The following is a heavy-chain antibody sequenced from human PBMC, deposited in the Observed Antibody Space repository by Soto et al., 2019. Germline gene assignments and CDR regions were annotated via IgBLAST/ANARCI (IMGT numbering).Heavy chain of an antibody. CDR3: ATDTGPAGSQPPLHPLPNAFDI. J-gene: IGHJ3*02. CDR1: GYTLTELS. V-gene: IGHV1-24*01. CDR2: FDPEDGET. Sequence: ASVKVSCKVSGYTLTELSMHWVRQAPGKGLEWMGGFDPEDGETIYAQKFQGRVTMTEDTSTDTAYMELSSLRSEDTAVYYCATDTGPAGSQPPLHPLPNAFDIWGQGTMVTVSS. D-gene: IGHD2-2*01.